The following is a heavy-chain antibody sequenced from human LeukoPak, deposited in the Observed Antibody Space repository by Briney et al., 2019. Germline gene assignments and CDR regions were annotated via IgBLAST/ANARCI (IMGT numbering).Heavy chain of an antibody. CDR1: RFTFSDDY. V-gene: IGHV3-11*06. Sequence: PGGSLRVSCATSRFTFSDDYMSCIRQAPGKGLEWVSDISSSSYTNYADSVKGRFTISRDNAKNSLYLQMNSLRAEDTAVYYCARVSCSGGSCYYFDCRGQGTLVTVSS. CDR2: ISSSSYT. CDR3: ARVSCSGGSCYYFDC. D-gene: IGHD2-15*01. J-gene: IGHJ4*02.